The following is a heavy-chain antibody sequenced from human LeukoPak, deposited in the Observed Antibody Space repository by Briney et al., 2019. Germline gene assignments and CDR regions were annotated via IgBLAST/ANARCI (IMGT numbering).Heavy chain of an antibody. CDR3: ARTLWFGEFFDY. CDR2: INPNSGGT. Sequence: ASVKVSCKASGYTFTGYYMHWVRQAPGQGLEWMGWINPNSGGTNYAQKFQGRVTMTRDTSISTAYMELSRLRSDDTAVYYCARTLWFGEFFDYWGQGTLVTVSS. CDR1: GYTFTGYY. J-gene: IGHJ4*02. V-gene: IGHV1-2*02. D-gene: IGHD3-10*01.